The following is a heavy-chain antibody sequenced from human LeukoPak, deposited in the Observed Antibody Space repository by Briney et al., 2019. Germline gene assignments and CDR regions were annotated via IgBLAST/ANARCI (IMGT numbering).Heavy chain of an antibody. CDR2: IYYSGST. D-gene: IGHD4-17*01. J-gene: IGHJ4*02. CDR1: GGSTSSSSYY. CDR3: ARALLNTVTRRGYFDY. V-gene: IGHV4-39*07. Sequence: PSETLSLTCTVSGGSTSSSSYYWGWIRQPPGKGLEWIGSIYYSGSTYYNPSLKSRVTISVDTSKNQFSLKLSSVTAADTAVYYCARALLNTVTRRGYFDYWGQGTLVTVSS.